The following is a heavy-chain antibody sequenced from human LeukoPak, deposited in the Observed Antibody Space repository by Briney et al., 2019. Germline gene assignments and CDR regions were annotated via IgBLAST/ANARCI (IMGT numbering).Heavy chain of an antibody. D-gene: IGHD3-16*02. CDR3: ARVHYDYVWGSYRYFDY. CDR2: MNPNSGNT. V-gene: IGHV1-8*01. J-gene: IGHJ4*02. Sequence: ASVKVSCKASGYTFTSYDINWVRQATGQGLEWMGWMNPNSGNTGYAQKFQGRVTMTRNTSISTAYMELSSLRSEDTAVYYCARVHYDYVWGSYRYFDYWGQGTLVTVPS. CDR1: GYTFTSYD.